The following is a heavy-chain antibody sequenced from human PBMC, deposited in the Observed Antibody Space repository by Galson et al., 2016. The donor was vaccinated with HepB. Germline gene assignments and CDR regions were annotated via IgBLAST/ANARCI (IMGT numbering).Heavy chain of an antibody. Sequence: SLRLSCAASGFTFTSYAMSWVRQVPGKGLEWVSTISGNGGNTYYADSVKGRFTISRDNSKNTLYVQMDSLRVEDTAVYYCAKSLRDVAMRSRPHQLDYWGQGTLVTVSS. J-gene: IGHJ4*02. CDR1: GFTFTSYA. V-gene: IGHV3-23*01. CDR2: ISGNGGNT. CDR3: AKSLRDVAMRSRPHQLDY. D-gene: IGHD2-2*01.